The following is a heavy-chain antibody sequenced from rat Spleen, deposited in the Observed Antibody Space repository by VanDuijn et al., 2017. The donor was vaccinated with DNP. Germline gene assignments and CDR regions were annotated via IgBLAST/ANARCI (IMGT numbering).Heavy chain of an antibody. Sequence: DVQLQESGPGLVKPSQSLSLTCSVTGYFITNNYWAWIRKFPGNKMELMAYISYSGSTGYNPSLKSRISITRDTSKNQFFLQLNSVTAEDTATYYCARWSRYFDYWGQGVMVTVSS. J-gene: IGHJ2*01. CDR2: ISYSGST. V-gene: IGHV3-1*01. CDR1: GYFITNNY. CDR3: ARWSRYFDY.